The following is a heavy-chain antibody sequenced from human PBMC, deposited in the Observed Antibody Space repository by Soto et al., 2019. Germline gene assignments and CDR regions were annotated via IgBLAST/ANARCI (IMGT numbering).Heavy chain of an antibody. CDR3: ASPRFLTGNTPYYFDY. Sequence: SLLLSCAASGFTSSTYAMHWVLQAPGKGLEWVAVISYDGSNKYYADSVKGRFTISRDNSKNTLYLQMNSLRAEDTAVYYCASPRFLTGNTPYYFDYWGQGTLVTVSS. CDR1: GFTSSTYA. D-gene: IGHD1-20*01. V-gene: IGHV3-30-3*01. J-gene: IGHJ4*02. CDR2: ISYDGSNK.